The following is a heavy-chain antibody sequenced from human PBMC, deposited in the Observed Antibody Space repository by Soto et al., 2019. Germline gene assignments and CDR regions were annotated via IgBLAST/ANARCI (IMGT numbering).Heavy chain of an antibody. J-gene: IGHJ5*02. V-gene: IGHV1-3*01. D-gene: IGHD2-15*01. CDR1: GYTFTSYA. CDR2: INAGNGNT. CDR3: ARGDIVVVVAAQPRGLDP. Sequence: GASVKVSCKASGYTFTSYAMHWVRQAPGQRLEWMGWINAGNGNTKYSQKFQGRVTITRDTSASTAYMELSSLRSEDTAVYYCARGDIVVVVAAQPRGLDPWGQGTLVTVSS.